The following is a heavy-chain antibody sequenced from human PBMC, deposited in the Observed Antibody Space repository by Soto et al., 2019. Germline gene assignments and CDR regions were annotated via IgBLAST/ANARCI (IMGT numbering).Heavy chain of an antibody. V-gene: IGHV1-58*01. CDR1: GFTFTSSA. CDR2: IVVGSGNT. J-gene: IGHJ4*02. D-gene: IGHD5-12*01. Sequence: GASVKVSCKASGFTFTSSAVQWVRQARGQRLEWMGWIVVGSGNTNYAQKFQERVTITRDMSTSTAYMELSSLRSEDTAVYYCAAEEEMATTLFDYWGQGTLVTVSS. CDR3: AAEEEMATTLFDY.